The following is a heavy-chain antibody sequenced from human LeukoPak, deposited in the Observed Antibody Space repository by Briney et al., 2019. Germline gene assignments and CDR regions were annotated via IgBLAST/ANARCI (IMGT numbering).Heavy chain of an antibody. CDR1: GFTFSSYW. Sequence: GGSLRLSCAASGFTFSSYWMSWVRQAPGKGLEWVANIKQDGSEKYYVDSVKGRFTISRDNAKNSLYLQMNSLRAEDTAVYDCARSVVPASYGMDVWGQGTTVTVSS. J-gene: IGHJ6*02. CDR3: ARSVVPASYGMDV. D-gene: IGHD2-2*01. CDR2: IKQDGSEK. V-gene: IGHV3-7*01.